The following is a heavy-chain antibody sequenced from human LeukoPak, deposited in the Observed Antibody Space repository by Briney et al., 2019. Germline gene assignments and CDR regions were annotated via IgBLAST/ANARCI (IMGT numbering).Heavy chain of an antibody. Sequence: GGSLRLSCAASGFTFSSYGMHWVRQAPGKGLEWVAVIWYDGSSKYYADSVKGRFTISRDNSKNTLYLQMNSLRAEDTAVYYCARMYSSSSFDYWGQGTLVTVSS. CDR2: IWYDGSSK. J-gene: IGHJ4*02. CDR3: ARMYSSSSFDY. CDR1: GFTFSSYG. V-gene: IGHV3-33*01. D-gene: IGHD6-6*01.